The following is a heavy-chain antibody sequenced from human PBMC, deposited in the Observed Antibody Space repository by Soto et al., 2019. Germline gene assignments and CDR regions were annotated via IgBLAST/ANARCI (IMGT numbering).Heavy chain of an antibody. D-gene: IGHD6-19*01. CDR2: IYYSGST. V-gene: IGHV4-59*08. CDR3: ARRPGAGPGLFAP. CDR1: GGSISSYY. Sequence: PSETLSLTCTVSGGSISSYYWSWIRQPPGKGLEWIGYIYYSGSTNYNPSLKSRVTISVDTSKNQFSLKLSSVTAADTAVYYCARRPGAGPGLFAPWAQGTLVPVSS. J-gene: IGHJ5*02.